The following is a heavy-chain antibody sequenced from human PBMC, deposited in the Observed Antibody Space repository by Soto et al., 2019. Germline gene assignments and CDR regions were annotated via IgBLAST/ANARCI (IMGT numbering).Heavy chain of an antibody. CDR3: ASGRGYSYGSFDY. CDR2: IYYSGST. CDR1: GGSISSYY. V-gene: IGHV4-59*01. D-gene: IGHD5-18*01. Sequence: SETLSLTCTVSGGSISSYYLSWIRQPPGKGLEWIGYIYYSGSTNYNPSLKSRVTISVDTSKNQFSLKLSSVTAADTAVYYCASGRGYSYGSFDYWGQGTLVTVSS. J-gene: IGHJ4*02.